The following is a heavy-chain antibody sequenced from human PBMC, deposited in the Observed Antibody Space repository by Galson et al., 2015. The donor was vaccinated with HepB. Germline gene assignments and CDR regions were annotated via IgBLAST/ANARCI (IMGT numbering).Heavy chain of an antibody. Sequence: SLRLSCAVSTSISTNYSMHWLRQAPGKGLEWVALISFDGGNKYYADSVKGRFTISRDSANTTLHLQMNSPRTEDTAVYFCARGRFCNGSNCYSYYHYSGMDIWGQGTTVTVSS. CDR3: ARGRFCNGSNCYSYYHYSGMDI. D-gene: IGHD2-15*01. CDR2: ISFDGGNK. V-gene: IGHV3-30-3*01. J-gene: IGHJ6*02. CDR1: TSISTNYS.